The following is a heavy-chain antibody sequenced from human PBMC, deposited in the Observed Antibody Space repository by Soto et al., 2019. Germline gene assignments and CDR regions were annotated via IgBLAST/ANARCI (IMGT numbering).Heavy chain of an antibody. CDR2: IYTSGST. CDR1: GGSISSYY. Sequence: PSDTLSLTCTFSGGSISSYYCSGIRQPSGKGLEWIWRIYTSGSTNYNPSLKSRVTMSVDTSKNQFSLKLSSVTAADTAVYYCARGYYDSSGYIFDYWGQGTLVTVSS. D-gene: IGHD3-22*01. J-gene: IGHJ4*02. CDR3: ARGYYDSSGYIFDY. V-gene: IGHV4-4*07.